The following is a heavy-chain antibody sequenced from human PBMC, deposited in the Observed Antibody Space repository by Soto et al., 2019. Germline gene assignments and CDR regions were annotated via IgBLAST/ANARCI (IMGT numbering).Heavy chain of an antibody. J-gene: IGHJ4*02. CDR1: ELSVSSNS. CDR2: IYSGGAT. V-gene: IGHV3-53*01. CDR3: ARGSYRAFDY. D-gene: IGHD4-4*01. Sequence: VSLVVSCTASELSVSSNSMNGVRQAPGKGLEWVSTIYSGGATYYADFVKGRFTFSRDNSKNTLYLQMNSLRVGDTAVYYCARGSYRAFDYWGQGTLVTVSS.